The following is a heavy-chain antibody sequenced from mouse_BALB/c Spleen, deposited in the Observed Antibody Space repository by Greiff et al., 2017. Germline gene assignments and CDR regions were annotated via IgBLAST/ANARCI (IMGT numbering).Heavy chain of an antibody. CDR3: AKRGRYDDAMDY. CDR2: ISSGGST. Sequence: EVMLVESGGGLVKPGGSLKLSCAASGFTFSSYAMSWVRQTPEKRLEWVASISSGGSTYYPDSVKGRFTISRDNARNILYLQMSSLRSEDTAMYYCAKRGRYDDAMDYWGQGTSVTVSS. V-gene: IGHV5-6-5*01. D-gene: IGHD2-14*01. CDR1: GFTFSSYA. J-gene: IGHJ4*01.